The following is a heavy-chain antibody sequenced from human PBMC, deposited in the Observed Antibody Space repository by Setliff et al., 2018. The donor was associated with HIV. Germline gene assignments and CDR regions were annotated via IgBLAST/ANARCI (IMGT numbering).Heavy chain of an antibody. Sequence: SVKVSCKASGGTFNTYTITWVRQAPGQGLEWMGGIIPFTGTANYAQKFQGRVTITTDESRSIVYIEVSSLRSEDTAVYYCARAPRLTMIRGVFDYWGQGTLVTVSS. CDR2: IIPFTGTA. V-gene: IGHV1-69*16. CDR1: GGTFNTYT. CDR3: ARAPRLTMIRGVFDY. J-gene: IGHJ4*02. D-gene: IGHD3-10*01.